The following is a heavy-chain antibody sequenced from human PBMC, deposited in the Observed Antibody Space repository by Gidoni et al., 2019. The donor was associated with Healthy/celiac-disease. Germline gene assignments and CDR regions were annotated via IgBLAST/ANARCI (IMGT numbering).Heavy chain of an antibody. CDR3: AKDSAKWLAANAFDI. CDR1: GFTFSSYG. J-gene: IGHJ3*02. D-gene: IGHD6-19*01. Sequence: CAASGFTFSSYGMHWVRQAPGKGLEWVAVISYDGSNKYHADSVKGRFTISRDNSKNTLYLQMNSLRAEDTAVYYCAKDSAKWLAANAFDIWGQGTMVTVSS. V-gene: IGHV3-30*18. CDR2: ISYDGSNK.